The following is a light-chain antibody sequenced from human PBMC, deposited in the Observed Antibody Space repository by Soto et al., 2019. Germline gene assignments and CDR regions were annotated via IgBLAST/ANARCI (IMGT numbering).Light chain of an antibody. Sequence: QSALTQPASVSGSPGQSITISCTGTSSDVGGYNFVSWYQQHPGTAPKLMIYDVTNRPSGVSNRFSGSKSGNTTSLTISWLQAEDEDTDYCSSYISISTVLFGGGTKLTVL. V-gene: IGLV2-14*01. CDR1: SSDVGGYNF. CDR2: DVT. J-gene: IGLJ2*01. CDR3: SSYISISTVL.